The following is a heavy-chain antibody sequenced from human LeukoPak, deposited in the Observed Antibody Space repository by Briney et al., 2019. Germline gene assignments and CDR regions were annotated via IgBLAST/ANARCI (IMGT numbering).Heavy chain of an antibody. V-gene: IGHV3-74*01. CDR3: AGVSLGETRDFD. Sequence: GGSLRLSCAASGFTFSSYWMHWVRQTPGKGLLWVSHINTDGSNTNYADSVKGRFTISRDNAKNTLYLEMNSLRAEETAVYLCAGVSLGETRDFDYGAREPWSPSPQ. J-gene: IGHJ4*02. D-gene: IGHD3-16*01. CDR2: INTDGSNT. CDR1: GFTFSSYW.